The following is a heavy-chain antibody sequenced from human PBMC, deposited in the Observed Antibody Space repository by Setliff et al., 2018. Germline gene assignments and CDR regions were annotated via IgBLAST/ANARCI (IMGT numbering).Heavy chain of an antibody. D-gene: IGHD5-12*01. CDR2: VYYSGTA. CDR3: ARGGTFRYFDF. V-gene: IGHV4-59*01. J-gene: IGHJ4*02. CDR1: DGSLSTYY. Sequence: PSETLSLTCTVSDGSLSTYYWSWIRQPPGKGLEFIGYVYYSGTANYSPSLRSRLTISVDTSKNQFSLKLGSVTAADAAVCYCARGGTFRYFDFWGQGAPVTVSS.